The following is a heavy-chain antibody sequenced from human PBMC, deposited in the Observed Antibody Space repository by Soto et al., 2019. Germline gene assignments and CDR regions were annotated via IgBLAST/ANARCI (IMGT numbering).Heavy chain of an antibody. CDR3: SRQASDFWSVKPQYYMDV. Sequence: EVQLVESGGGLVQPGGSLKLSGAASGFTFSGSAMHWVRQASGKGLEWVGRIRSKPNNYAPGYGASVKGRCTTSRDDSKNTAYLQMNRLNTEDTAAYDCSRQASDFWSVKPQYYMDVWGKGTTVTVSS. CDR2: IRSKPNNYAP. CDR1: GFTFSGSA. V-gene: IGHV3-73*01. D-gene: IGHD3-3*01. J-gene: IGHJ6*03.